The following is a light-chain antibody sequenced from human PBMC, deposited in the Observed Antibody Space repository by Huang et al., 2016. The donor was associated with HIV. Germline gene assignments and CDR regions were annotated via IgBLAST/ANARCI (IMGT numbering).Light chain of an antibody. CDR1: QSILYGSNNKNY. Sequence: DIVMTQSPDSLAVSLGERATINCKSSQSILYGSNNKNYLAWFQQKPGQPPKLLISWAATRESGVPDRFSGRRSGTDFPPTVTSLQAEDVAVYYCQQHYTSPYTFGQGTKLEIK. J-gene: IGKJ2*01. CDR3: QQHYTSPYT. CDR2: WAA. V-gene: IGKV4-1*01.